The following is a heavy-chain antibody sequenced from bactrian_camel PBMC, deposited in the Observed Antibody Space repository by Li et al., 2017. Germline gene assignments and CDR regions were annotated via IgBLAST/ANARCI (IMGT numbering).Heavy chain of an antibody. CDR2: IYTGDGRT. Sequence: VQLLESGGGLVQPGGSLRLSCAASEYTFNPYYMAWVRQAPGKGLEWVSSIYTGDGRTMSEDSVKDRFTISRDNAKNTLYLQMNSLKTEDTAVYYCNTVYGGSCEIGHWGQGTQVTVS. V-gene: IGHV3S20*01. CDR3: NTVYGGSCEIGH. CDR1: EYTFNPYY. J-gene: IGHJ4*01. D-gene: IGHD7*01.